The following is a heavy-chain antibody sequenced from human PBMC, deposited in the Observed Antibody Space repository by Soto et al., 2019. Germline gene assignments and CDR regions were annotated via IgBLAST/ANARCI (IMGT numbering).Heavy chain of an antibody. V-gene: IGHV1-69*01. Sequence: QVQLVQSGAEVKRPGSSVKVSCKASGGTFNNYALSWVRQAPGQGLEWVGGIIPIFNSANYAQKFQGRVTITADDSTSTAYMELRSLRPDDTAVYYCARDGTLYDSSGYYYLYWGQGTLVTVSS. CDR3: ARDGTLYDSSGYYYLY. D-gene: IGHD3-22*01. CDR1: GGTFNNYA. J-gene: IGHJ4*02. CDR2: IIPIFNSA.